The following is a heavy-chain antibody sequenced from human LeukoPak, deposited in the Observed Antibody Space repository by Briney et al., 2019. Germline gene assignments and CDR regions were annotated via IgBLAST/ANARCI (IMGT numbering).Heavy chain of an antibody. V-gene: IGHV4-34*01. D-gene: IGHD3-9*01. Sequence: PSETLSLTCAVYGGSFSGYYWSWIRQPPGKGLEWIGEINHSGSTNYNPSLKSRVTISVDTSKNQSSLKLSSVTAADTAVYYCARGGLLRYFDWLLHTRGHDYWGQGTLVTVSS. CDR3: ARGGLLRYFDWLLHTRGHDY. J-gene: IGHJ4*02. CDR1: GGSFSGYY. CDR2: INHSGST.